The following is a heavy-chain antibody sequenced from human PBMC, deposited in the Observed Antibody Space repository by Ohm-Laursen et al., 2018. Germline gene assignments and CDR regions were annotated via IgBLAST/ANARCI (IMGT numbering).Heavy chain of an antibody. D-gene: IGHD5-12*01. Sequence: SLRLSCTASGFTFSAMSWVRQAPGKGLEWVAVIWYDGSNKYYADSVKGRFTISRDNSKNTLYLQMNSLRAEDTAVYYCARLSGYDSDYYYGMDVWGQGTTVTVSS. CDR1: GFTFSA. V-gene: IGHV3-33*01. J-gene: IGHJ6*02. CDR3: ARLSGYDSDYYYGMDV. CDR2: IWYDGSNK.